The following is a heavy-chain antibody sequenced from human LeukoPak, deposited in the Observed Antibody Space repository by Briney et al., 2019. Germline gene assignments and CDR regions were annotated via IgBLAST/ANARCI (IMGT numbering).Heavy chain of an antibody. V-gene: IGHV3-7*01. D-gene: IGHD3-3*01. J-gene: IGHJ3*02. CDR3: ASPEWLPDSIDI. Sequence: GGSLRLSCAASGFTFSNYWMTWVRQSPGKGLEWVATIKQDGGETYYVDSVKGRFTISRDNAKNSLYLQMNSLRAEDTAVYYCASPEWLPDSIDIWGQGTMVTVSS. CDR1: GFTFSNYW. CDR2: IKQDGGET.